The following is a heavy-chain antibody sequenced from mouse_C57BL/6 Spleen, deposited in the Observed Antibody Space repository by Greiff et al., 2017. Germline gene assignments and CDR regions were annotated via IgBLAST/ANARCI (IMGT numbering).Heavy chain of an antibody. J-gene: IGHJ2*01. CDR3: AIREYDSFDY. V-gene: IGHV5-4*03. CDR2: ISGGGSYT. CDR1: GFTFSSYA. Sequence: EVKLVESGGGLVKPGGSLKLSCAASGFTFSSYAMSWVRQTPEKRLEWVATISGGGSYTYYPDNVKGRFTISRDNAKNNLYLQMSHLKSEDTAMYYCAIREYDSFDYWGQGTTLTVSS. D-gene: IGHD2-4*01.